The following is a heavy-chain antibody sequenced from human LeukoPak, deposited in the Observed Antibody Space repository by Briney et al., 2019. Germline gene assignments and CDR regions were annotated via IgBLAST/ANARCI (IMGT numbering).Heavy chain of an antibody. Sequence: PGGSLRLSCAASEFTFSSYAMHWVRRAPGKGLEWVAVMSNDGRNKYYADSVKGRFTISRDNSKNRLYLQMNSLKPENTPVYYCERALRGSNWYLKSSGQGDLFTASS. V-gene: IGHV3-30*01. D-gene: IGHD6-13*01. CDR3: ERALRGSNWYLKS. CDR2: MSNDGRNK. J-gene: IGHJ5*02. CDR1: EFTFSSYA.